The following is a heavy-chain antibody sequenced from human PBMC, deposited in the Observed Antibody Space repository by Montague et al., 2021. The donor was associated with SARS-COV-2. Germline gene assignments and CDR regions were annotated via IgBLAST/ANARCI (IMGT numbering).Heavy chain of an antibody. CDR1: GDSASSGTVC. J-gene: IGHJ4*02. CDR2: TYYRSKWFY. V-gene: IGHV6-1*01. CDR3: VRGLGDSWDHYFGS. Sequence: CAISGDSASSGTVCWHWIRQSPSRGLEWLGRTYYRSKWFYDYVSSLKXRITISPDTSKNQFSLQLNSVTPEDTAVYYCVRGLGDSWDHYFGSWGQGTLVTVSS. D-gene: IGHD1-26*01.